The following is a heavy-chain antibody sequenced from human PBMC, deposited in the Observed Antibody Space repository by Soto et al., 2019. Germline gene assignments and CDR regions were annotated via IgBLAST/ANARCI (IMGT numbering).Heavy chain of an antibody. Sequence: GGSLRLSCAASGFTFSSYSMNWVRQAPGKGLEWVSSISSSSSYIYYADSVKGRFTISRDNAKNSLYLQMNSLRAEDTAVYYCARDPGLNYYDSSGPDNWFDPWGQGTLVTVS. V-gene: IGHV3-21*01. CDR2: ISSSSSYI. J-gene: IGHJ5*02. CDR3: ARDPGLNYYDSSGPDNWFDP. D-gene: IGHD3-22*01. CDR1: GFTFSSYS.